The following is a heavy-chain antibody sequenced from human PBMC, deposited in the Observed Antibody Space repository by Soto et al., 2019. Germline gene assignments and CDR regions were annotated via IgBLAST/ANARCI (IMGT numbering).Heavy chain of an antibody. CDR2: INHSGST. V-gene: IGHV4-34*01. CDR3: ARIAARPYYYYGMDV. J-gene: IGHJ6*02. Sequence: SETLSLTCAVYGGSFSGYYWSWIRQPPGKGLEWFGEINHSGSTNYNPSLKSRVTISVDTSKNQFSLKLSSVTAADTAVYYCARIAARPYYYYGMDVWGQGTTVTVSS. D-gene: IGHD6-6*01. CDR1: GGSFSGYY.